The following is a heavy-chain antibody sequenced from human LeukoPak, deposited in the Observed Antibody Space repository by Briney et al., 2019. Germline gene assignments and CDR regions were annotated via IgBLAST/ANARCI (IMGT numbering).Heavy chain of an antibody. Sequence: GGSLRLSCAVSGFTFSSYWMNWVRQAPGKGLEWVASIKQDGGEKSYVDSVKGRFTISRDNAKNTLYLQMNSLRAEDTAVYYCARDSSTSSFDYWGQGTLVTVSS. CDR3: ARDSSTSSFDY. V-gene: IGHV3-7*01. D-gene: IGHD2-2*01. CDR1: GFTFSSYW. CDR2: IKQDGGEK. J-gene: IGHJ4*02.